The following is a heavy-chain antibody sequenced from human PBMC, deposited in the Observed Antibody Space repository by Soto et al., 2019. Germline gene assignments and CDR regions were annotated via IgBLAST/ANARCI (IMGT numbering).Heavy chain of an antibody. V-gene: IGHV1-69*08. CDR1: GGTFSSYT. J-gene: IGHJ6*02. Sequence: QVQLVQSGAEVKKPGSSVKVSCKASGGTFSSYTISWVRQAPGQGLEWMGRIIPILGIANYAQKFQGRVTITADKSTSTAYRERGSLRSEDTAVYYCAGERARGERGGVVTYYYGMDVWGQGTTVTVSS. D-gene: IGHD2-21*02. CDR2: IIPILGIA. CDR3: AGERARGERGGVVTYYYGMDV.